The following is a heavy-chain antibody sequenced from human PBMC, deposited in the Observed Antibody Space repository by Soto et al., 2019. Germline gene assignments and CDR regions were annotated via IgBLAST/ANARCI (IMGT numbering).Heavy chain of an antibody. CDR2: IEHGGGEK. V-gene: IGHV3-7*03. J-gene: IGHJ4*02. D-gene: IGHD5-12*01. Sequence: EVQLVESGGGLIQPGGSLRLSCAASGFTVSSNYMSWVRQAPGKGLEWVANIEHGGGEKNYVDSVKGRFTISRDNTKNSVYLQMNSLRSEDTAVYYCATGRDGYNHYFDYWGQGALVTVSS. CDR1: GFTVSSNY. CDR3: ATGRDGYNHYFDY.